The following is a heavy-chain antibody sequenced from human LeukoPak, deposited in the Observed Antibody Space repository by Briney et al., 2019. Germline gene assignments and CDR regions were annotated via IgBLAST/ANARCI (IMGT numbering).Heavy chain of an antibody. Sequence: GESLKISCTGSGYSFTSYWIGWVRQMPGKGLEWMGIIYAGDSDTTYSPSFQGQDTISADKSISTAYLQWSSLKASDTAMYYCARVGNSGGNYFDYWGQGTLVTVSS. CDR1: GYSFTSYW. J-gene: IGHJ4*02. V-gene: IGHV5-51*01. D-gene: IGHD4-23*01. CDR2: IYAGDSDT. CDR3: ARVGNSGGNYFDY.